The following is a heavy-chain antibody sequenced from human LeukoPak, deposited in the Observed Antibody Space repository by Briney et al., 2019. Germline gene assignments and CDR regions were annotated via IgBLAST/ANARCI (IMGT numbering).Heavy chain of an antibody. Sequence: TGGSLRLSCAASGFTFSSYAMNWVRQAPGKGLEWVSAIRGSGTDTYYADSVKGRFIISRDNSKNTLYLQMNSLKAEDTAVYYCAESRCGADCYSPFDYWGQGTLVTVSS. V-gene: IGHV3-23*01. CDR1: GFTFSSYA. J-gene: IGHJ4*02. CDR2: IRGSGTDT. CDR3: AESRCGADCYSPFDY. D-gene: IGHD2-21*02.